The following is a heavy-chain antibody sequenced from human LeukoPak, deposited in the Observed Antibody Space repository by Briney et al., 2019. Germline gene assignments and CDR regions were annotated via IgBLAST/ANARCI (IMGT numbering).Heavy chain of an antibody. CDR1: SDY. Sequence: SDYWMSWVRQPPGKGLEWIGSIYYSGSTYYNPSLKSRVTISVDTSKNQFSLKLSSVTAADTAVYYCAGTYYYDSSGYYDFDYWGQGTLVTVSS. CDR2: IYYSGST. CDR3: AGTYYYDSSGYYDFDY. V-gene: IGHV4-39*01. J-gene: IGHJ4*02. D-gene: IGHD3-22*01.